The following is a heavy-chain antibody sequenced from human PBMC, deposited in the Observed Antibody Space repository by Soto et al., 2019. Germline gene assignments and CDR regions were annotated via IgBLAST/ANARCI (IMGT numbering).Heavy chain of an antibody. Sequence: PSETLSLTCTVSGGSISSSSHYWGWVRQPPGEGLEWIGYIYYSGSTNYNPSLKSRITISVDTSKNQFSLKLSSVTAADTAVYYCARALPPGDLAHFDPWGQGTLVTVSS. D-gene: IGHD2-21*01. CDR2: IYYSGST. J-gene: IGHJ5*02. V-gene: IGHV4-61*05. CDR3: ARALPPGDLAHFDP. CDR1: GGSISSSSHY.